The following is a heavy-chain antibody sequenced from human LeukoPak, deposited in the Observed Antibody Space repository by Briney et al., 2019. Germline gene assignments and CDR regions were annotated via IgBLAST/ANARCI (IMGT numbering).Heavy chain of an antibody. CDR2: IYTSGST. CDR1: GGSISSYY. D-gene: IGHD3-3*01. Sequence: NPSETLSLTCTVSGGSISSYYWSWIRQPAGKGLDWIGRIYTSGSTNYNPSLKSRVTMSVDTSKNQFSLKLSSVTAADTAVYYCARARTIFGVVIPEDDAFDIWGQGTMVTVSS. V-gene: IGHV4-4*07. J-gene: IGHJ3*02. CDR3: ARARTIFGVVIPEDDAFDI.